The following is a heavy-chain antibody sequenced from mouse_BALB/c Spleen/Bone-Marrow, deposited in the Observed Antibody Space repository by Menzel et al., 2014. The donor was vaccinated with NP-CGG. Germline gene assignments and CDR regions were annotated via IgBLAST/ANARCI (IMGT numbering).Heavy chain of an antibody. CDR3: TRDGKGNYDYAMDY. V-gene: IGHV5-6-4*01. CDR1: GFTFSSYT. CDR2: ISSGGSYT. J-gene: IGHJ4*01. D-gene: IGHD2-1*01. Sequence: EVKLVESGGGLVKPGGSLKLSCAASGFTFSSYTMSWVRPTPEKRLEWVATISSGGSYTYYPDSVKGRFTISRDNAKNTLYLQMSSLKSEDTAMYYCTRDGKGNYDYAMDYWGQGTSVTVSS.